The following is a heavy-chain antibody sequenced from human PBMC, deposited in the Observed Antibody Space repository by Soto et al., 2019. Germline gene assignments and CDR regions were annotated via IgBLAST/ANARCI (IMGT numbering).Heavy chain of an antibody. V-gene: IGHV3-73*02. CDR3: ARHALQYCGGDCYLLPYFDL. CDR1: GFTFSGSA. CDR2: IRSKANNYAT. D-gene: IGHD2-21*02. J-gene: IGHJ2*01. Sequence: EVQLVESGGGLVQPGGSLKLSCAASGFTFSGSAMHWVRQASGKGLEWVGRIRSKANNYATVYAASVKGRFTISRDDSKTTPHLQMTSLKTEDTAVYYCARHALQYCGGDCYLLPYFDLWGRGTLVTVSS.